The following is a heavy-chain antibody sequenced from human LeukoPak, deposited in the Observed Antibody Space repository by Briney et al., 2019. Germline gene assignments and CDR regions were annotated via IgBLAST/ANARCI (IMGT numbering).Heavy chain of an antibody. CDR1: GFTFSSYA. CDR2: ISYDGSNK. Sequence: PGGSLRLSCAASGFTFSSYAMSWVRQAPGKGLEWVAVISYDGSNKYYADSVKGRFTISRDNSKNTLYLQMNSLRAEDTAVYYCARDPMVRGVTQYYFDYWGQGTLVTVSS. CDR3: ARDPMVRGVTQYYFDY. D-gene: IGHD3-10*01. V-gene: IGHV3-30-3*01. J-gene: IGHJ4*02.